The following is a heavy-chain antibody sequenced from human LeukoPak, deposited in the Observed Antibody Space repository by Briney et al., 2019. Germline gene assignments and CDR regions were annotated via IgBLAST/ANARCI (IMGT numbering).Heavy chain of an antibody. Sequence: GGSLRLSCAASGFTFSCYAMLWVRQAPGKGREWVAFIQYDGRNKCCADSVKGRFTVSRDNSKNTLYLQMYRLRVEDTAIYYCAKDKNDYGDYSSMDVWGKGTTVTVSS. D-gene: IGHD4-17*01. CDR1: GFTFSCYA. CDR2: IQYDGRNK. J-gene: IGHJ6*03. V-gene: IGHV3-30*02. CDR3: AKDKNDYGDYSSMDV.